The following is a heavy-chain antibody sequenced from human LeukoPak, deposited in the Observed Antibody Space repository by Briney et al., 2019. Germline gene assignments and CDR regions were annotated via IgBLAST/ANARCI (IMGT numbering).Heavy chain of an antibody. Sequence: PGGSLRLSXAASGFTFSDYYMSWIRQAPGKGLEWVSYISSSGSTIYYADSVKGRFTISRDNAKNSLYLQMNSLRAEDTAVYYCARDPPYDFWSGYYSDWGQGTLVTVSS. CDR1: GFTFSDYY. J-gene: IGHJ4*02. CDR3: ARDPPYDFWSGYYSD. CDR2: ISSSGSTI. D-gene: IGHD3-3*01. V-gene: IGHV3-11*04.